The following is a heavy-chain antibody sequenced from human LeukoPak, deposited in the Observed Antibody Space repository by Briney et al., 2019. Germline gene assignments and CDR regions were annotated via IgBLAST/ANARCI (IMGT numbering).Heavy chain of an antibody. CDR2: LIPIDGSA. J-gene: IGHJ3*02. CDR3: AGFFYDNSGDAFDI. D-gene: IGHD3-22*01. Sequence: SVKVSCKASGGGFTFTSHAISWVRQAPGQGLEWMGGLIPIDGSANYAQKFQGRVTITSDESTRTVYMELSSLRPEDSAVYYCAGFFYDNSGDAFDIWGQGTMVTVSS. CDR1: GGGFTFTSHA. V-gene: IGHV1-69*01.